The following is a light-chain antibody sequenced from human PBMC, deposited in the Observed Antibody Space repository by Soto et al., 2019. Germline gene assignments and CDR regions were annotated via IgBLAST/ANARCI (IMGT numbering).Light chain of an antibody. Sequence: QSVLTQPASVSGSPGQSITISCTGTSSDVGGYNYVSWYQQHPGKAPKLMIYDVSNRPSGVSNRFSGSKSGNTASLTISGLQAEDEADYYCSSFTGSSTLGFGTGTQLTGL. CDR3: SSFTGSSTLG. J-gene: IGLJ1*01. V-gene: IGLV2-14*03. CDR1: SSDVGGYNY. CDR2: DVS.